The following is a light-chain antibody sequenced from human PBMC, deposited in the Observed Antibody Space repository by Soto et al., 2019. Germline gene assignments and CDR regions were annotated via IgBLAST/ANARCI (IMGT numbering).Light chain of an antibody. CDR3: QHYNNYLLT. J-gene: IGKJ4*01. CDR1: QTISSW. Sequence: DIEMTRFPSTLSASVGDKVTITCRASQTISSWLAWYQQKPGKAPKLLIYKASSLESGVPSRFSGSGSGTEFTLTISSLQPDDFATYYCQHYNNYLLTFGGGTKVDI. CDR2: KAS. V-gene: IGKV1-5*03.